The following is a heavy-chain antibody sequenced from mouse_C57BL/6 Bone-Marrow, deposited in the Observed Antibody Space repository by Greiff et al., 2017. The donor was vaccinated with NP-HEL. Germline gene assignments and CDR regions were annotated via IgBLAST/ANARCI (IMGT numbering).Heavy chain of an antibody. CDR2: INPGSGGT. J-gene: IGHJ2*01. CDR1: GYAFTNYL. CDR3: ARDYYYGSSPFDY. Sequence: QVQLQQSGAELVRPGTSVKVSCKASGYAFTNYLIEWVKQRPGQGLEWIGVINPGSGGTNYNEKFKGKATLTADKSSCTAYMQLSSLTSEDSAVYFCARDYYYGSSPFDYWGQGTTLTVSS. D-gene: IGHD1-1*01. V-gene: IGHV1-54*01.